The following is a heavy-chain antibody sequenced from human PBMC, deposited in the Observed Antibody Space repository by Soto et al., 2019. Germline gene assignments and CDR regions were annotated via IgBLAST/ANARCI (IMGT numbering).Heavy chain of an antibody. Sequence: QVQLVQSGAEVKKPESSVKVSCKAPGGTFSTYAISWVRQAPGQGLEWMGGIIPMFGTANYAQRFQDRVTITADESINTVYMELSSLRSEDTAVYFCASGIQLWLRRINNGYSGWGQGTLVTVSS. D-gene: IGHD5-18*01. V-gene: IGHV1-69*12. CDR1: GGTFSTYA. J-gene: IGHJ4*02. CDR2: IIPMFGTA. CDR3: ASGIQLWLRRINNGYSG.